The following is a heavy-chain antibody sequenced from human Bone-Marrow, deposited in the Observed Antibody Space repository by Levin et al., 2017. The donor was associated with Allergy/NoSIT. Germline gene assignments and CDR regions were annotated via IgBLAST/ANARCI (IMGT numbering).Heavy chain of an antibody. Sequence: GGSLRLSCAASGFTVSSNYMTWVRQAPGKGLECVSLIYSGGYTYYPDSVKGRFTISRDNSKNTLYLQMNSLTAEDTAVYYCARRHYYGSDWGQGTLVTVSS. J-gene: IGHJ4*02. D-gene: IGHD3-10*01. CDR1: GFTVSSNY. V-gene: IGHV3-66*02. CDR2: IYSGGYT. CDR3: ARRHYYGSD.